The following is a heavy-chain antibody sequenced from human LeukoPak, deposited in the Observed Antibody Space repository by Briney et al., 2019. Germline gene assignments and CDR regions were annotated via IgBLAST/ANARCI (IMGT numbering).Heavy chain of an antibody. CDR3: VRSFYGDHPH. J-gene: IGHJ4*02. Sequence: PSETLSLTCAVYGGSFSGYYWSWIRQPPGKGLEWIGEINHSGSTNYNPSLKSRVTISVDTSKNQFSLKLSSVTAADTAVYYCVRSFYGDHPHWGQGTLVTVSS. CDR2: INHSGST. D-gene: IGHD4-17*01. CDR1: GGSFSGYY. V-gene: IGHV4-34*01.